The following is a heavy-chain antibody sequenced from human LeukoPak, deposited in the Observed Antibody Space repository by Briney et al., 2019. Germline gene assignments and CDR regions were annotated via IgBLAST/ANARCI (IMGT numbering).Heavy chain of an antibody. V-gene: IGHV1-69*13. J-gene: IGHJ4*02. CDR1: GGTFSSYA. CDR2: IIPIFGTA. CDR3: GSGVRGSFPFQY. D-gene: IGHD3-10*01. Sequence: SVKVSCKASGGTFSSYAISWVRQAPGQGLEWMGGIIPIFGTANYAQKFQGRVTITADESTSTAYMELSSLRSEDTAVFYCGSGVRGSFPFQYWGQGTLVTVSS.